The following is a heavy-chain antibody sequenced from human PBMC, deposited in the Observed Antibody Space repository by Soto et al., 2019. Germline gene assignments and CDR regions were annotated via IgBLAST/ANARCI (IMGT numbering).Heavy chain of an antibody. CDR1: GFTFSSYA. Sequence: GGSLRLSCAASGFTFSSYAMSWVRQAPGKGLEWVSAISGSGGSTYYADSVKGRFTISRDNSKNTLYLQMNSLRAEDTAVYYCAKRPRDAAANGEYYFDYWGQGTLVTVSS. CDR2: ISGSGGST. V-gene: IGHV3-23*01. CDR3: AKRPRDAAANGEYYFDY. J-gene: IGHJ4*02. D-gene: IGHD2-2*01.